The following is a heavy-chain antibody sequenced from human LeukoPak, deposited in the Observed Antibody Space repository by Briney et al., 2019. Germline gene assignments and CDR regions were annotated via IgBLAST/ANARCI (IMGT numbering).Heavy chain of an antibody. V-gene: IGHV3-23*01. CDR1: GFTFSSYS. J-gene: IGHJ5*02. CDR3: AKSGSGWYNWFDP. Sequence: GGSLRLSCAASGFTFSSYSMNWVRQAPGKGLEWVSAISGSGGSTYYADSVKGRFTISRDNSKNTLYLQMNSLRAEDTAVYYCAKSGSGWYNWFDPWGQGTLVTVSS. D-gene: IGHD6-19*01. CDR2: ISGSGGST.